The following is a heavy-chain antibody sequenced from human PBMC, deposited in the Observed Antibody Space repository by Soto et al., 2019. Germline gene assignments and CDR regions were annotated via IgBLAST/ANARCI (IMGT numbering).Heavy chain of an antibody. CDR3: ARGQPYSDTDVDYFDY. V-gene: IGHV3-30-3*01. CDR2: ISYDGSNK. Sequence: QVQLVESGGGVVQPGRSLRLSCAASGFTFSSYAMHWVRQAPGKGLEWVAVISYDGSNKYYADSVKGRFTISRDNSKNALYLQMNSLRAEDTAVYYCARGQPYSDTDVDYFDYWGQGTVVTVSS. D-gene: IGHD5-18*01. J-gene: IGHJ4*02. CDR1: GFTFSSYA.